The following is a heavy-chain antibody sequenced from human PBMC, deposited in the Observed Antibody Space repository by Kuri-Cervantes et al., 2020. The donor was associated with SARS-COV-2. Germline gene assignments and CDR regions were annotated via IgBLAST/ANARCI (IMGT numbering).Heavy chain of an antibody. V-gene: IGHV4-59*12. CDR1: GGSISSYY. CDR2: IYYSGST. J-gene: IGHJ2*01. Sequence: SETLSLTCTVSGGSISSYYWSWIRQPPGKGLEWIGYIYYSGSTNYNPSLKSRVTVSVDTSKNQFSLKLSSVTAADTAVYYCVRTARHFDLWGRGTLVTVSS. CDR3: VRTARHFDL. D-gene: IGHD5-18*01.